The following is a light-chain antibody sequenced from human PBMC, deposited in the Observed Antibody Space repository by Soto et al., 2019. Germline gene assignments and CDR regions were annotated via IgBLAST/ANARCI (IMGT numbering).Light chain of an antibody. CDR2: DAS. J-gene: IGKJ3*01. Sequence: EIVLTQSPVTLTLAPGERATLSCRASQTVGSSLAWYQHKPGQAPRLLIYDASTRATAIPARFSGSGSGTDFTLTISSLEPEDFAVYYCQQRYIWPPFTFGPGTRVDIK. V-gene: IGKV3-11*01. CDR1: QTVGSS. CDR3: QQRYIWPPFT.